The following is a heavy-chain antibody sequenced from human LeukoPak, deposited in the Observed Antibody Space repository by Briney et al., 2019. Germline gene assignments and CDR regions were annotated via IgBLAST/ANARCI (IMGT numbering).Heavy chain of an antibody. Sequence: GGSLRLSCAASGFTFSSYAMHWVRQAPGKGLEWVAVISYDGSNKYYADSVKGRFTISRDNSKNTLYLQMNSLRAEDTAVYYCARAGQWLAARYYFDYWGQGTLVTVSS. V-gene: IGHV3-30*04. J-gene: IGHJ4*02. CDR3: ARAGQWLAARYYFDY. CDR1: GFTFSSYA. CDR2: ISYDGSNK. D-gene: IGHD3-22*01.